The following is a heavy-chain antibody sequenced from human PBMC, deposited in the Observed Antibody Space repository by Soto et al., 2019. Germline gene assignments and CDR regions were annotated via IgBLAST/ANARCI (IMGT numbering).Heavy chain of an antibody. CDR1: REIFINYW. CDR3: ESRKKTSDAFDF. J-gene: IGHJ3*01. Sequence: GESPKISCEAFREIFINYWIGGELPMSGKGLEWMGFVYAENSDIKYTPDFQGQVTTSVDKSINAAYLQWSNLKAADTAIYYCESRKKTSDAFDFCGQGIRVTV. D-gene: IGHD1-1*01. CDR2: VYAENSDI. V-gene: IGHV5-51*01.